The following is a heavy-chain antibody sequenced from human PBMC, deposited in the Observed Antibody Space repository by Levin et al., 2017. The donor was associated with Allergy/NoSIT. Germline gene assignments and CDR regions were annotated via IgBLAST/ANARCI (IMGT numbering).Heavy chain of an antibody. CDR1: GYTFTNYY. CDR3: ARAMYSFESSGYSHRGYYYFYAMDV. CDR2: INPSGGST. D-gene: IGHD3-22*01. V-gene: IGHV1-46*01. J-gene: IGHJ6*02. Sequence: ASVKVSCKASGYTFTNYYIHWVRQTPGQGLEWMGIINPSGGSTGYEQKFQGRVTMTRDTSTSTLYMELSSLRSEDTAVYYCARAMYSFESSGYSHRGYYYFYAMDVWGQGTTVTVSS.